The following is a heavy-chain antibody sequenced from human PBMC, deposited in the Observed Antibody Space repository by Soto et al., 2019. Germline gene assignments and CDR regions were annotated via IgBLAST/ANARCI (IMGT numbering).Heavy chain of an antibody. CDR1: GFTFNDYY. D-gene: IGHD4-17*01. Sequence: QVQLVESGGGLVKPGGSLRLSCVASGFTFNDYYMSWIRQAPGKGLEWVSYISSSSGYTNYADSVKGRFTISRDNARNSLYLQMTSLRAEDTAVYYCARGVTTVTDFWGPGTLVTVSS. CDR3: ARGVTTVTDF. CDR2: ISSSSGYT. V-gene: IGHV3-11*06. J-gene: IGHJ4*02.